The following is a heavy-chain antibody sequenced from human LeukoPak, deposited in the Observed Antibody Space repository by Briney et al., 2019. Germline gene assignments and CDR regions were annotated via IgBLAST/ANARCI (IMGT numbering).Heavy chain of an antibody. D-gene: IGHD5-12*01. CDR2: ISYDGSNK. Sequence: PGGSLRLSCAASGFTFSSYAMHWVRQAPGKGLEWVAVISYDGSNKYYADSVKGRFTISRDNSKNTLYLQMNSLRAEDTAVYYCAKGDGYDPPHHFDYWGQGTLVTVSS. V-gene: IGHV3-30-3*01. J-gene: IGHJ4*02. CDR1: GFTFSSYA. CDR3: AKGDGYDPPHHFDY.